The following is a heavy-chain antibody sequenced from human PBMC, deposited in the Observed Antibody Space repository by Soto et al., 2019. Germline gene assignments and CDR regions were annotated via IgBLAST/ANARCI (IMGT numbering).Heavy chain of an antibody. CDR2: INPSGGST. CDR1: VYTFTSYY. V-gene: IGHV1-46*01. CDR3: ARDTTRPGLRYFDWSPTLEYYYYGMDV. J-gene: IGHJ6*02. Sequence: ASVKVSRKASVYTFTSYYMHWVRQAPGQGHEWMGIINPSGGSTSYTQNFQGRVTMTRDTSTSTVYMELSSLRSEDTAVYYCARDTTRPGLRYFDWSPTLEYYYYGMDVWGQGTTVTVSS. D-gene: IGHD3-9*01.